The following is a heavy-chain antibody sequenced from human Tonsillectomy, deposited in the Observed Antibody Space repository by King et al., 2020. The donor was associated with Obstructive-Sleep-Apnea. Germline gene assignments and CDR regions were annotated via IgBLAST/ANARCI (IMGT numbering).Heavy chain of an antibody. CDR1: GYSFTSYA. Sequence: VQLVESGSELKTPGASVKVSCKASGYSFTSYAMNWVRQATGQGLEWMGRINTNTGNPTYAQGFTGRFVFSLDTSGSTAYLQISSLKAEDTAVYYCARMVYSSSWYRFFDSWGQGTLVTVSS. J-gene: IGHJ4*02. CDR3: ARMVYSSSWYRFFDS. D-gene: IGHD6-13*01. CDR2: INTNTGNP. V-gene: IGHV7-4-1*02.